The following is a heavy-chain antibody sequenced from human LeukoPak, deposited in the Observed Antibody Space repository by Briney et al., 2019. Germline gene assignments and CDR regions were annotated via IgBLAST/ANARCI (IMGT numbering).Heavy chain of an antibody. V-gene: IGHV4-4*02. CDR2: IYHSGST. J-gene: IGHJ4*02. CDR3: AREYKTKGPAYYFDY. CDR1: GGSISSSNW. Sequence: PSETLSLTCAVSGGSISSSNWWSWVRQPPGKGLEWIGEIYHSGSTNYNPSLKSRVTISVDKSKNQFSLKLSSVTAADTAVYYCAREYKTKGPAYYFDYWGQGTLVTVSS. D-gene: IGHD1-1*01.